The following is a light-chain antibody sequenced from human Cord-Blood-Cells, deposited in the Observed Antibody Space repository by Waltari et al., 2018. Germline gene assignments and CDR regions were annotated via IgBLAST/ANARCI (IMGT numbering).Light chain of an antibody. V-gene: IGKV1-39*01. J-gene: IGKJ4*01. CDR3: QQSYSTPLT. CDR2: AAS. CDR1: QSISSY. Sequence: LQMTQSPSSLSGSVGDRVTITCRASQSISSYLNWDQQKPGKVPKLLIYAASSLQSGAPSRFSGSGSGTDFTLTISSLQPEDFATYYCQQSYSTPLTFGGGTKVEIK.